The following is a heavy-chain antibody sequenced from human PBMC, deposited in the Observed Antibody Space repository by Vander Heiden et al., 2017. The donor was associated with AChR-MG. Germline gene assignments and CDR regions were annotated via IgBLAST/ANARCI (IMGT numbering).Heavy chain of an antibody. CDR1: GFSFSNPG. J-gene: IGHJ4*02. Sequence: QVQLVESGGGVVQPGGSLRLSCATSGFSFSNPGMHWVRQPPAKGLEWVAVIWYDENKQYYADSVKGRFTISRDNSKSTLYLQMNSLRTEDTAVYYCARDKRAGAANDPDYWGQGTLVTVSS. D-gene: IGHD2-15*01. CDR3: ARDKRAGAANDPDY. V-gene: IGHV3-33*01. CDR2: IWYDENKQ.